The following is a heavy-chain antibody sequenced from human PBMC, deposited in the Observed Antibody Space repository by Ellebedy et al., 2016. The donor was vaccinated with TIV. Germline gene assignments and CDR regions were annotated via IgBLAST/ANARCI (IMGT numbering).Heavy chain of an antibody. D-gene: IGHD3-22*01. CDR2: ISSSSSTI. CDR3: ARDEYYYDSSGYYSALDY. V-gene: IGHV3-48*02. Sequence: GESLKISXAASGFTFSSYSMNWVRQAPGKGLEWVSYISSSSSTIYYADSVKGRFTISRDNAKNSLYLQMNSLRDENTAVYYCARDEYYYDSSGYYSALDYWGQGTLVTVSS. CDR1: GFTFSSYS. J-gene: IGHJ4*02.